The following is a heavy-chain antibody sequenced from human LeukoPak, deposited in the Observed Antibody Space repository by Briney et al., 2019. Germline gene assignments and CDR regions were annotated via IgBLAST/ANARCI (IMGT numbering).Heavy chain of an antibody. J-gene: IGHJ2*01. Sequence: GGSLRLSCAASGFTFSSYAMHWVRQAPGKGPEWVAVISYDGSNKYYADSVKGRFTISRDNSKNTLYLQMNSLRAEDTAVYYCARGARTGSTTLNWYFDLWGRGTLVTVSS. V-gene: IGHV3-30-3*01. CDR1: GFTFSSYA. D-gene: IGHD1-14*01. CDR3: ARGARTGSTTLNWYFDL. CDR2: ISYDGSNK.